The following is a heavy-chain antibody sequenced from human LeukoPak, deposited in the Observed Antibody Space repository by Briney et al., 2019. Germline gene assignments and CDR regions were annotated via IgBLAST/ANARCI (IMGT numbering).Heavy chain of an antibody. D-gene: IGHD6-19*01. V-gene: IGHV3-48*03. CDR1: GLTFSSYE. CDR2: ISSSGSII. Sequence: PGGSLRLSCAASGLTFSSYEMNWVRQAPGKGLEWVSYISSSGSIIFYADSEKGRFTISRDNARNSLYPQMNSLRAEDTAVYYCASTRSTSDWYTRGFEYWGQGTLVTVSS. CDR3: ASTRSTSDWYTRGFEY. J-gene: IGHJ4*02.